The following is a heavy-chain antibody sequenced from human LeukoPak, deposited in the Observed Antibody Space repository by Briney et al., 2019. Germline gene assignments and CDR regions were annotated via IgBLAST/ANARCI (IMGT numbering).Heavy chain of an antibody. J-gene: IGHJ6*02. Sequence: GASVKVSCKASGGTISSYAISWVRQAPGQGPEWMGGIIPIFGTANYAQKFQGRVTITADESTSAAYMELSSLRSEDTAVYYCATYCSSTSCPAEYYYYGMDVWGQGTTVTVSS. CDR1: GGTISSYA. V-gene: IGHV1-69*13. CDR3: ATYCSSTSCPAEYYYYGMDV. CDR2: IIPIFGTA. D-gene: IGHD2-2*01.